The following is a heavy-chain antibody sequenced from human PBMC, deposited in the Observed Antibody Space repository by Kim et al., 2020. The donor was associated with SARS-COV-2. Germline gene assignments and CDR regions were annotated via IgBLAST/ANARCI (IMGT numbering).Heavy chain of an antibody. CDR3: ERDQRITIFGVVIEGYGMDV. Sequence: SETLSLTCAVSGGSISSSNWRSWVRQPPGKGLEWIGEIYHSGSTNYNPSLKSRVTISVDKSKNQFSLKLSSVTAADTAVYYCERDQRITIFGVVIEGYGMDVWGEGTTGTVSS. D-gene: IGHD3-3*01. V-gene: IGHV4-4*02. J-gene: IGHJ6*01. CDR2: IYHSGST. CDR1: GGSISSSNW.